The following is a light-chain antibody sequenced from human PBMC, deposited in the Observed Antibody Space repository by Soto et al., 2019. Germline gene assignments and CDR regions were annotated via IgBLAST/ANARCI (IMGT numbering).Light chain of an antibody. CDR3: SSYSGTYTLGV. Sequence: QSVLTQPDSVSGSPGQSITISCTGTSSDVGGYIYVSWYQQHPGKAPKLMIYEVSNRPSGVSSRFSGSKSANTASLTISGLQAEDEADYYCSSYSGTYTLGVFGTGTKVTVL. CDR2: EVS. CDR1: SSDVGGYIY. J-gene: IGLJ1*01. V-gene: IGLV2-14*01.